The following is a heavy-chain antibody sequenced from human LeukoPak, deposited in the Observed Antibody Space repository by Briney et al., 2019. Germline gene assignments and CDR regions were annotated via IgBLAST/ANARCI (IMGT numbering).Heavy chain of an antibody. CDR1: GYTFTGYY. D-gene: IGHD2-2*01. CDR2: INPNSGGT. J-gene: IGHJ3*02. Sequence: ASVKVSCKASGYTFTGYYMHWVRQAPGQGLEWMGWINPNSGGTNYAQKVQGRVTMTRDTSISTAYMELSRLRSDDTAVYYCARMGHCSSTSCSFDAFDIWGQGTMVTVSS. V-gene: IGHV1-2*02. CDR3: ARMGHCSSTSCSFDAFDI.